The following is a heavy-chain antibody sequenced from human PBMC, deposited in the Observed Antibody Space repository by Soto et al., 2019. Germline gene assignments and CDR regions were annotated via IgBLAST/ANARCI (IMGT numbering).Heavy chain of an antibody. CDR3: AYSSSWPGQFDP. CDR2: IWYDGSNK. CDR1: GFTFSSYG. V-gene: IGHV3-33*01. Sequence: PGGSLRLSCAASGFTFSSYGMHWVRQAPGKGLEWVAVIWYDGSNKYYADSVKGRFTISRDNSKNTLYLQMNSLRAEDTAVYYCAYSSSWPGQFDPWGQGTLVTVSS. J-gene: IGHJ5*02. D-gene: IGHD6-13*01.